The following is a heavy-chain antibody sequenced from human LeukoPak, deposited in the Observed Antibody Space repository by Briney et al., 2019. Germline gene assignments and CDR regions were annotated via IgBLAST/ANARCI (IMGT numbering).Heavy chain of an antibody. CDR3: AKDLATYYDFWSGYYKEGYYGMDV. CDR1: GFTFSSYA. V-gene: IGHV3-23*01. Sequence: GGSLRLSCAASGFTFSSYAMSWVRQAPGKGLEWVSAISGSGGSTYYADSVKGRFTISRDNSKDTLYLQMNSLRAEDTAVYYCAKDLATYYDFWSGYYKEGYYGMDVWGQGTTVTVSS. CDR2: ISGSGGST. D-gene: IGHD3-3*01. J-gene: IGHJ6*02.